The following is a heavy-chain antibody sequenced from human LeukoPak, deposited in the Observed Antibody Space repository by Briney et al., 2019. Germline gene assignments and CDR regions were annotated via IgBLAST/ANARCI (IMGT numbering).Heavy chain of an antibody. CDR3: ARDRRYSYGLGGDY. CDR1: GFTFSSYE. CDR2: ISSGGSTI. D-gene: IGHD5-18*01. Sequence: GGSLRLSCAASGFTFSSYEMNWVRQAPGKGLQYVSYISSGGSTIYYADSVKGRFTISRDNAKNSLYLQMNSLRAEDTAVYYCARDRRYSYGLGGDYWGQGTLVTVSS. V-gene: IGHV3-48*03. J-gene: IGHJ4*02.